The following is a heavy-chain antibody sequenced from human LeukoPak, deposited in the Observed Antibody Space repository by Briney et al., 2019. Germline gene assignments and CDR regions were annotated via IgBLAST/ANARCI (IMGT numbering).Heavy chain of an antibody. CDR2: IYSSGNT. V-gene: IGHV4-59*01. CDR1: GGSIDSYY. D-gene: IGHD6-19*01. Sequence: KPSETLSLTCTVSGGSIDSYYWSWIRQPPGKGLEWIGSIYSSGNTNYNPSLKSRVAISLATSKTQFSLKLTSLTAADTAIYYCARQVPSQGLSIDVWGNGTRVIVSS. CDR3: ARQVPSQGLSIDV. J-gene: IGHJ6*03.